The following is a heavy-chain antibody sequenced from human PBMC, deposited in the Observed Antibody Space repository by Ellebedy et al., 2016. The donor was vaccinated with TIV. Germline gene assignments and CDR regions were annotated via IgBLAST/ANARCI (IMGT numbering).Heavy chain of an antibody. CDR1: GYTFTGYY. CDR2: INPNSGGT. Sequence: ASVKVSCXASGYTFTGYYMHWVRQAPGQGLEWMGWINPNSGGTNYAQKFQGRVTMTRDTSISTAYMELSRLRSDDTAVYYCARDGDRGQLRNWFDTWGQGTLVTVSS. D-gene: IGHD4-23*01. CDR3: ARDGDRGQLRNWFDT. V-gene: IGHV1-2*02. J-gene: IGHJ5*02.